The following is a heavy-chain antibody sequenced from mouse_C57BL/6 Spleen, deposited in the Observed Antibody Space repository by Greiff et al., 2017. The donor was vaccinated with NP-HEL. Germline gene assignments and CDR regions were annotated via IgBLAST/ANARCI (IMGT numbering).Heavy chain of an antibody. CDR2: ISDGGSST. D-gene: IGHD1-1*02. CDR1: GFTFSSYA. Sequence: EVKLMESGGGLVKPGGSLKLSCAASGFTFSSYAMSWVRQTPEKRLEWVATISDGGSSTYYPDTVKGRFTISRAIAKNNRYLQMSQLKSEDTAMYYCARDGVDSGLAYWGQGTRVTDSA. J-gene: IGHJ3*01. CDR3: ARDGVDSGLAY. V-gene: IGHV5-4*01.